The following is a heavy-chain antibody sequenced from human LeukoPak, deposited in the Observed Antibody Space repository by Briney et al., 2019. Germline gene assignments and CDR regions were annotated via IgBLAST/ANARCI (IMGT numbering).Heavy chain of an antibody. Sequence: GESLKTSCKGSGYSFTSYWIGWVRQMPGKGLEWMGIIYPGDSDTRYSPSFQGQVTISADKFISTAYLQWSSLKASDTAMYYCARLVLASDLDNWFDPWGQGTLVTVSS. D-gene: IGHD3-3*01. V-gene: IGHV5-51*01. CDR3: ARLVLASDLDNWFDP. J-gene: IGHJ5*02. CDR1: GYSFTSYW. CDR2: IYPGDSDT.